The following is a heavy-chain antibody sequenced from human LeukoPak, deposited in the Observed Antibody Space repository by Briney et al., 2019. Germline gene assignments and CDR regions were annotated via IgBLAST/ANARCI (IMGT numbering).Heavy chain of an antibody. J-gene: IGHJ5*02. V-gene: IGHV1-3*01. Sequence: ASVKVSCKASGYTFTSYAMHWVRQAPGQRLEWMGWINAGNGNTKYSQKFQGRVTITRDTSASTAYMELSSLRSEDTAVYYCARAPSGVVVAANNWFDPWGQGTLVTVPS. CDR1: GYTFTSYA. CDR2: INAGNGNT. D-gene: IGHD2-15*01. CDR3: ARAPSGVVVAANNWFDP.